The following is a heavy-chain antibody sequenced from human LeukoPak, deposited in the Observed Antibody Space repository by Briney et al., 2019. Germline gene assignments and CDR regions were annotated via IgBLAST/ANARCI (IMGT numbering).Heavy chain of an antibody. D-gene: IGHD1-26*01. CDR2: ISYTGTYI. V-gene: IGHV3-21*04. J-gene: IGHJ4*02. CDR3: VRDRGTYRPIDY. Sequence: GGSLRLSCAASAFSLSAYNMNWVRQAPGKGLEWVASISYTGTYIYYADSVKGRFTISRDNAQNSLYLQMNSLRAEDTAIYYCVRDRGTYRPIDYWGQGTLVTVSS. CDR1: AFSLSAYN.